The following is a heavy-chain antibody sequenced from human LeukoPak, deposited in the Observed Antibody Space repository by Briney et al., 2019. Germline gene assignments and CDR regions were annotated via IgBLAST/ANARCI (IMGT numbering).Heavy chain of an antibody. CDR3: ARDTYYYGSGSYYNGIDY. CDR1: GFTFSSYA. CDR2: ISYDGSNK. J-gene: IGHJ4*02. V-gene: IGHV3-30-3*01. Sequence: PGGSLRLSCAASGFTFSSYAMHWVRQAPGKGLEWVAVISYDGSNKYYADSVKGRFTISRDNSKNTLYLQMNSLRAEDTAVYYCARDTYYYGSGSYYNGIDYWGQGTLVTVSS. D-gene: IGHD3-10*01.